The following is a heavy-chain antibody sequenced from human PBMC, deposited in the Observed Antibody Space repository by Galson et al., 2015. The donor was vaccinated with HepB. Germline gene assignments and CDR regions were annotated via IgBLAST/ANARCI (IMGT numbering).Heavy chain of an antibody. CDR1: GFTFSSYG. CDR2: ISYDGSNK. J-gene: IGHJ5*02. Sequence: SLRLSCAASGFTFSSYGMHWVRQAPGKGLEWVAVISYDGSNKYYADSVKGRFTISRDNSKNTLYLQMNSLRAEDTAVYYCAKDWDSYAMLAVAGTTWFDPWGQGTLVTVSS. V-gene: IGHV3-30*18. D-gene: IGHD6-19*01. CDR3: AKDWDSYAMLAVAGTTWFDP.